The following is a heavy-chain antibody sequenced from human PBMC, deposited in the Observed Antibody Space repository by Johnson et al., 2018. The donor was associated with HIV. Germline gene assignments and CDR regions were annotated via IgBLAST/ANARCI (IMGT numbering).Heavy chain of an antibody. CDR3: AKLGVVQAFDI. J-gene: IGHJ3*02. CDR2: ISWNSGSI. D-gene: IGHD3-3*01. V-gene: IGHV3-9*01. CDR1: GFTFDDYA. Sequence: VQLVESGGGLVQPGRSLRLSCAASGFTFDDYAMHWVRHAPGQGLEWVSGISWNSGSIAYADSVKGRFTISRDNAKNSLYLQMNSLRAEDTALYYCAKLGVVQAFDIWGQGTMVTVSS.